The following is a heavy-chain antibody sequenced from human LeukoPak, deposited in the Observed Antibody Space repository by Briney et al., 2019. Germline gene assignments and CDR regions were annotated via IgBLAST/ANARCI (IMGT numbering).Heavy chain of an antibody. Sequence: GASVKVSCKASGDTFSSYAISWVRQAPGQGLEWMGGIIPIFGTANYAQKFQGRVTITTDESTSTAYMELSSLRSEDTAVYYCAKTVTYYYDSSGYYYGYYFDYWGQGTLVTVSS. D-gene: IGHD3-22*01. J-gene: IGHJ4*02. CDR3: AKTVTYYYDSSGYYYGYYFDY. CDR2: IIPIFGTA. V-gene: IGHV1-69*05. CDR1: GDTFSSYA.